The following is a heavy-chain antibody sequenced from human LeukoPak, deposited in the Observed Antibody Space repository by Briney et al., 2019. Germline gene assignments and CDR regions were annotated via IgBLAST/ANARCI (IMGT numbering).Heavy chain of an antibody. V-gene: IGHV3-23*01. Sequence: GGSLRLSCAASGFIFSSYAMSWVRQGPGMGLESVSAISASASHTYYADSVKGRFTISRDNSKKTVFLQMNSLRAEDTAIYYCARRGDDFWSTKTEDYWGQGTLVTVSS. D-gene: IGHD3-3*01. J-gene: IGHJ4*02. CDR3: ARRGDDFWSTKTEDY. CDR2: ISASASHT. CDR1: GFIFSSYA.